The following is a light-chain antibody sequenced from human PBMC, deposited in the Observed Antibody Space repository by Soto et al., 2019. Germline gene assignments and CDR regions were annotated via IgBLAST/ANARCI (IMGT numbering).Light chain of an antibody. J-gene: IGKJ2*01. CDR1: QTISSY. CDR3: QQSHGIPYT. CDR2: AAS. Sequence: DIQMIQSPSSLSASVGDRVTITCRAGQTISSYLNWYQQKPGKAPKLLIYAASSLQSGVPSRFSGSGSGTDFTLTISSLQPEDFATYYCQQSHGIPYTFGQGTKLEIK. V-gene: IGKV1-39*01.